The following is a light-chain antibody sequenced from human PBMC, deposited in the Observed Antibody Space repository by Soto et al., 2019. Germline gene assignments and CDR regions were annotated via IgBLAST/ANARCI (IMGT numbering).Light chain of an antibody. CDR3: QQYNSYSRT. Sequence: DIQMTQSPSTLSASVGDRVTITCRASQSISSWLAWYQQKPGKAPKLLIYDASSLESGGPSRFSGSGSGTEFARTVTSLQPDDFATYYCQQYNSYSRTFGQGTKVEIK. CDR1: QSISSW. CDR2: DAS. V-gene: IGKV1-5*01. J-gene: IGKJ1*01.